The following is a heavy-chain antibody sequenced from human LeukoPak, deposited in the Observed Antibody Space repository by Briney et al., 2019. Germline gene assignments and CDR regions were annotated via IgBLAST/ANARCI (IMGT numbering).Heavy chain of an antibody. V-gene: IGHV4-59*01. CDR3: VRASVESSGAFDI. D-gene: IGHD3-22*01. J-gene: IGHJ3*02. CDR1: GGSISEDY. Sequence: SETLSLTCTVSGGSISEDYWSWIRQPPGMGLEWIGYVSHSGFNKSNGDTTNYNPSLESRITTSRDTSKNQFSLKLSSMTAADTAVYYCVRASVESSGAFDIWGQGTMVTVSS. CDR2: VSHSGFNKSNGDTT.